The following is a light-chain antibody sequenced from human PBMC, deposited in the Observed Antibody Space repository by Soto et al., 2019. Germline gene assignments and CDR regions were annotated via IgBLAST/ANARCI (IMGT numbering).Light chain of an antibody. J-gene: IGLJ1*01. Sequence: QTLLTESPSASGTPGQRVTISCSGSSSNIGNNYLYWYQQLPGMAPKLLVYKNNQRPSGVPERFSGSKSGTSASLAISGLRSEDEADYYCATWDDSLSGYVFATGTKVTVL. CDR1: SSNIGNNY. CDR3: ATWDDSLSGYV. V-gene: IGLV1-47*01. CDR2: KNN.